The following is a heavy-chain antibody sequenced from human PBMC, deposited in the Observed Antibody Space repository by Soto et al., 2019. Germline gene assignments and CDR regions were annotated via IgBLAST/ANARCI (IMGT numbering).Heavy chain of an antibody. CDR1: GLPAGKNY. V-gene: IGHV3-53*01. CDR2: IYSTGTT. Sequence: EVQLVESGGGLIQPGGSLNLSCEASGLPAGKNYISWVRKAPGKGLGWVSLIYSTGTTKYADSVKGRFTVSRDNAKNTLYLQMNSLRAEDTAVYYCAKDGRGSGSHYNSFGYWGQGTLVTVSS. CDR3: AKDGRGSGSHYNSFGY. J-gene: IGHJ4*02. D-gene: IGHD3-10*01.